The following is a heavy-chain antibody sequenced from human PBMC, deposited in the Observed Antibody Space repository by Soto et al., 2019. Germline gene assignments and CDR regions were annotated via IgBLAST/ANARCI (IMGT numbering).Heavy chain of an antibody. CDR2: ISAYNGNT. CDR3: ARRPYDILTGPPRADYYFDY. V-gene: IGHV1-18*01. J-gene: IGHJ4*02. Sequence: GASVKLSCKASGYTFTSYGISWVRQAPGQGLEWMGWISAYNGNTNYAQKLQGRVTMTTDTSTSTAYMELRSLRSDDTAVYYCARRPYDILTGPPRADYYFDYWGQGTLVTVSS. CDR1: GYTFTSYG. D-gene: IGHD3-9*01.